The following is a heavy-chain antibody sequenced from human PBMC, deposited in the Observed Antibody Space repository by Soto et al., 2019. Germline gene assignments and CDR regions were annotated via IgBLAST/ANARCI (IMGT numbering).Heavy chain of an antibody. D-gene: IGHD3-10*01. V-gene: IGHV4-59*01. CDR3: VSYDRQSGRYSLDY. CDR2: VYHDGST. J-gene: IGHJ4*02. Sequence: QVQLQESGPGLVMPSENLSLTCTVSGDSFSYYYWSWVRQPPGKRLEWIGFVYHDGSTKYNPYLESRVSMSIDTPKSPFSLRLSSVIAADTAVYYCVSYDRQSGRYSLDYWGQGTLVTVSS. CDR1: GDSFSYYY.